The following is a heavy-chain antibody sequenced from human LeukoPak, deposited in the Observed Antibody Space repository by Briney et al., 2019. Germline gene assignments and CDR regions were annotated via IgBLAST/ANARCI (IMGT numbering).Heavy chain of an antibody. CDR3: ARGQGGATDAFDI. Sequence: SETLSLTCAVYGGSFSGYYWSWIRQPPGKGLEWIGEINHSGSTNYNPSLKSRVTIAVDTSKNQFSLKLSSVTAADTAVYYCARGQGGATDAFDIWGQGTMVTVSS. D-gene: IGHD1-26*01. V-gene: IGHV4-34*01. CDR1: GGSFSGYY. J-gene: IGHJ3*02. CDR2: INHSGST.